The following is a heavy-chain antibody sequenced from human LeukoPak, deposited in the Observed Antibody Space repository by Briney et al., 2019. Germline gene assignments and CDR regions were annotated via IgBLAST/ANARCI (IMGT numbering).Heavy chain of an antibody. CDR3: AGGIVVVPAANNWFDP. D-gene: IGHD2-2*01. Sequence: GGSLRLSCAASGFTFSSYSMNWVRQAPGKGLEWVSSISSSSSYIYYADSVKGRFTISRDNAKNSLYLQMNSLRAEDTAVYYCAGGIVVVPAANNWFDPWGQGTLVIVSS. J-gene: IGHJ5*02. CDR1: GFTFSSYS. V-gene: IGHV3-21*01. CDR2: ISSSSSYI.